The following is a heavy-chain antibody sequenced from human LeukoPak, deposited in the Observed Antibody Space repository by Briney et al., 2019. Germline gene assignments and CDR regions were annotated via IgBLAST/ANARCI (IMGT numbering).Heavy chain of an antibody. CDR1: GVSIFSSY. D-gene: IGHD3-10*01. CDR3: ARGFGGSGSYTLDPLNWFDP. V-gene: IGHV4-59*12. CDR2: VHYSGST. Sequence: SETLSLTCTVSGVSIFSSYWNWVRQPPGKGLEWIGYVHYSGSTNYNPSLKSRVTISVDTSKNQFSLKLSSVTAADTAVYYCARGFGGSGSYTLDPLNWFDPWGQGTLVTVSS. J-gene: IGHJ5*02.